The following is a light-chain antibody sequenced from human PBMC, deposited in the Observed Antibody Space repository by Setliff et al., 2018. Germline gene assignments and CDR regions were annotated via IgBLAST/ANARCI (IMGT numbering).Light chain of an antibody. CDR2: AAS. CDR1: QSISAY. V-gene: IGKV1-39*01. Sequence: DIQMTQSPSSLSASVRDRVTITCRASQSISAYLNWYQQKPGKAPKLLIYAASTLQSGVPSRFSGSGFGTDFTLTISSLQPEDFATYYCQQSFSTPQTFGQGTKVDIK. J-gene: IGKJ1*01. CDR3: QQSFSTPQT.